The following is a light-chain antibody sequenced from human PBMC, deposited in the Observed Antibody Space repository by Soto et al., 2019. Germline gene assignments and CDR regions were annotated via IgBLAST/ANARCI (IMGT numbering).Light chain of an antibody. CDR2: DAS. V-gene: IGKV3-11*01. CDR1: QSVSSY. Sequence: EIGLTQSPATLSLSPGERATLSCRASQSVSSYLAWYQQKPGQAPRLLIYDASNRATGIPARFSGSGSGTDFTLTISSLEPEDFAVYYCQQRSNWPPWTFGQGTKVDTK. J-gene: IGKJ1*01. CDR3: QQRSNWPPWT.